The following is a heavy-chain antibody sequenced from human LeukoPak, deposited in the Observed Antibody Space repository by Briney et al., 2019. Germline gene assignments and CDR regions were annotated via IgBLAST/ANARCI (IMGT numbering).Heavy chain of an antibody. V-gene: IGHV1-2*02. D-gene: IGHD4/OR15-4a*01. CDR2: INPNSGGT. Sequence: ASVKVSCKASGYTFTGYYMHWVRQAPGQGLEWMGWINPNSGGTNYAQKFQGRVTITADESTSTAYMELSSLRSEDTAVYYCARAVLTYYMDVWGKGTTVTVSS. CDR3: ARAVLTYYMDV. CDR1: GYTFTGYY. J-gene: IGHJ6*03.